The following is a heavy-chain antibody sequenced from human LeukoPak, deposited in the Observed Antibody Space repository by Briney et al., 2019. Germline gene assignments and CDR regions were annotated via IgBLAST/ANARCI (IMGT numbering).Heavy chain of an antibody. CDR2: INHSGST. Sequence: SETLSLTCAVYGGSFSGYYWSWIRQPPEKGLEWIGEINHSGSTNYNPSLKSRVTISVDTSKNQFSLKLSSVTAADTAVYYCARGDSSSSPGWFDPWGQGTLVTVSS. V-gene: IGHV4-34*01. CDR1: GGSFSGYY. J-gene: IGHJ5*02. CDR3: ARGDSSSSPGWFDP. D-gene: IGHD6-6*01.